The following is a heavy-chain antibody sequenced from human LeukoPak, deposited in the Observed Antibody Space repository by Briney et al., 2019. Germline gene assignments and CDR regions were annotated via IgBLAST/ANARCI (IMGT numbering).Heavy chain of an antibody. CDR1: GYSISNGYH. CDR3: ARDSGYDPGWFDP. CDR2: INHSGST. J-gene: IGHJ5*02. D-gene: IGHD3-10*01. V-gene: IGHV4-38-2*02. Sequence: SETLSLTCAVSGYSISNGYHWGWIRQPPEKGLEWIGSINHSGSTYYNPSLKSRVTIPVDTSKNQFSLKLNSVTAADTAVYYCARDSGYDPGWFDPWGQGTLVAVSS.